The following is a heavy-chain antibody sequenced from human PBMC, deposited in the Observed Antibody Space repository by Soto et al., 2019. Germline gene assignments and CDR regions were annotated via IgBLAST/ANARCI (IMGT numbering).Heavy chain of an antibody. CDR3: ARDGYYDSSGYSILDY. V-gene: IGHV1-3*01. Sequence: ASVKVSCKASGYTFTSYAMHWVRQAPGQRLEWMGWINAGNGNTKYSQKFQGRVTITRDTSASTAYMELSSLRSEDTAVYYCARDGYYDSSGYSILDYWGQGTLVTVSS. D-gene: IGHD3-22*01. CDR1: GYTFTSYA. J-gene: IGHJ4*02. CDR2: INAGNGNT.